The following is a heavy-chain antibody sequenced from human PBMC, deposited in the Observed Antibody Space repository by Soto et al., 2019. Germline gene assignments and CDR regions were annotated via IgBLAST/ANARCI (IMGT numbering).Heavy chain of an antibody. Sequence: QVQLVQSGAEVKKPGSSVKVSCKASGGTFSSYAISWVRQAPGQGLEWMGGIIPIFGTANYAQKFQGRVTITEDESTRTSYMELSSLRSEDTAVYYCARDRGELADYYDYGMDVWGQGTTFTVSS. CDR3: ARDRGELADYYDYGMDV. J-gene: IGHJ6*02. CDR1: GGTFSSYA. CDR2: IIPIFGTA. V-gene: IGHV1-69*01. D-gene: IGHD1-26*01.